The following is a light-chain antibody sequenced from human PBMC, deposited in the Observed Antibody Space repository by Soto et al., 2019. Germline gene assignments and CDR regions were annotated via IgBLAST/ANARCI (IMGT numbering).Light chain of an antibody. Sequence: DVPMTRSPSSLSAFVGDRVTITCRASQGIAPYLAWFQQKPGKVPKLLIYATSTLQSGVPSRFSGSGSGTDFTLTITSLQPEDVATYYCQKYNSAPLTFGGGTKVEIK. J-gene: IGKJ4*01. CDR1: QGIAPY. CDR2: ATS. V-gene: IGKV1-27*01. CDR3: QKYNSAPLT.